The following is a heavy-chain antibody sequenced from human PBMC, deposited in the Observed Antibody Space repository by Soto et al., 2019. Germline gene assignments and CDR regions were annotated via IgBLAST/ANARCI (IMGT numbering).Heavy chain of an antibody. CDR2: IYYSGTT. V-gene: IGHV4-61*01. D-gene: IGHD3-16*01. CDR1: GDSVSNDNYY. Sequence: SETLSLTCAVSGDSVSNDNYYWSWIRQPPGKGLEWIGYIYYSGTTNYNSYLKSRLSLSVDMSKNQFSLKLASVTAADTAVYFCARSQRGRTAFTFDYWGQGALVTSPQ. J-gene: IGHJ4*02. CDR3: ARSQRGRTAFTFDY.